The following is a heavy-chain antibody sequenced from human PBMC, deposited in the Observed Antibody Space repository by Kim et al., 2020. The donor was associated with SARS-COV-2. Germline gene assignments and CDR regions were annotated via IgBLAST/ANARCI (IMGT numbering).Heavy chain of an antibody. CDR1: GFTFSSYE. CDR3: ARWRQWLFFGMDV. Sequence: GGSLRLSCAASGFTFSSYEMNWVRQAPGKGLEWVSYISSSGSTIYYADSVKGRFTISRDNAKNSLYLQMNSLRAEDTAVYYCARWRQWLFFGMDVWGQGTTVTVSS. J-gene: IGHJ6*02. V-gene: IGHV3-48*03. D-gene: IGHD6-19*01. CDR2: ISSSGSTI.